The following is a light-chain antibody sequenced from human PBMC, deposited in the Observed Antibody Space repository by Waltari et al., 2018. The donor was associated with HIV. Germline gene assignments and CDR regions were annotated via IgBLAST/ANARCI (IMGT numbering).Light chain of an antibody. J-gene: IGLJ2*01. Sequence: QSALTQPASVSGSPGQSITISCTGTSSDVGDYNYVSWYQQRPGKAPKLMIYEVSNRPSWVSNRFSGSKSCNTASLTISGLQAEDEADYYCSSYTTSSVVFGGGTKLTVL. CDR2: EVS. CDR1: SSDVGDYNY. CDR3: SSYTTSSVV. V-gene: IGLV2-14*01.